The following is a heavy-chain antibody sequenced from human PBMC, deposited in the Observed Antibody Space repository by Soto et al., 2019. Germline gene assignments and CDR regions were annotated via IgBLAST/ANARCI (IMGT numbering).Heavy chain of an antibody. Sequence: QVQLVQSGAEVKKPGASVKVSCKASGYTFTSYGISWVRQAPGQGLEWMGWISAYNGNTNYAQKLQDRVTMTTDTSTSTAYMELRSLRSDDTAVYYCARDSSPYGDYVGFDYWGQGTLVTVSS. D-gene: IGHD4-17*01. CDR2: ISAYNGNT. J-gene: IGHJ4*02. CDR3: ARDSSPYGDYVGFDY. V-gene: IGHV1-18*01. CDR1: GYTFTSYG.